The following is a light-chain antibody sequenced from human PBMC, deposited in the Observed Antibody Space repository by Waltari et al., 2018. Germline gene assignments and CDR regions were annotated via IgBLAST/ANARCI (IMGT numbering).Light chain of an antibody. V-gene: IGLV2-14*03. J-gene: IGLJ3*02. CDR2: DVT. CDR1: HSDLARHDL. CDR3: ASSRSDSTVV. Sequence: QSALTQPASVSGSPGQSISISCTGTHSDLARHDLFPWFQQYPGKVPKLLIYDVTNRPAGVSHRFSGSKSGNTATLTISGLQTEDEADYYCASSRSDSTVVFGGGTKLTVL.